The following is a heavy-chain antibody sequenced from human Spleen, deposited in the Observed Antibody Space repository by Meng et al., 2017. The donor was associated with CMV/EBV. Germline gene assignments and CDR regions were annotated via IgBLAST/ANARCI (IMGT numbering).Heavy chain of an antibody. V-gene: IGHV4-30-4*08. Sequence: LRQGSGPGLVKPPAPLSPTCTVSGGTISSGDYYWSWIRQPQETGLEWIGYIDYSGRTYYHPSLKTLVTVSVDPSKNQFTLMLSSVTAADTAVYYCARGLTSYFDWFRFVESQPFNWGQGTLVTVSS. CDR1: GGTISSGDYY. D-gene: IGHD3-9*01. J-gene: IGHJ1*01. CDR3: ARGLTSYFDWFRFVESQPFN. CDR2: IDYSGRT.